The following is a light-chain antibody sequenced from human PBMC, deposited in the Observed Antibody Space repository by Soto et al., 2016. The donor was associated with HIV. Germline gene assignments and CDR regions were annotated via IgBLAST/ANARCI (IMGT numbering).Light chain of an antibody. J-gene: IGKJ1*01. V-gene: IGKV1-5*03. CDR3: QQYGTYSRT. CDR2: RAS. CDR1: QSISNL. Sequence: DIQVTQSPSTLSASVGDRVTITCRASQSISNLLAWYQQKPGKAPNLLIYRASTLQSGVPSRFSGSGSGTEFTLTISSLRPDDFATYYCQQYGTYSRTFGQGTRVDFK.